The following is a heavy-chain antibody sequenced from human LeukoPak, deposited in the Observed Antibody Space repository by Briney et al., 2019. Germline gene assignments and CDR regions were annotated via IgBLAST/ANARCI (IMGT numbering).Heavy chain of an antibody. CDR2: IYPSGST. V-gene: IGHV4-4*07. J-gene: IGHJ3*02. CDR3: ARDRTYCGADCHYPHALDI. CDR1: GDSITDYY. D-gene: IGHD2-21*02. Sequence: PSETLSLTCTVSGDSITDYYYSWIRQPAGKGLEWIGRIYPSGSTNYNPSLKSRVIISLDKSKNQFSLKVTSVTTADTAVYYCARDRTYCGADCHYPHALDIWGQGTLVTVSS.